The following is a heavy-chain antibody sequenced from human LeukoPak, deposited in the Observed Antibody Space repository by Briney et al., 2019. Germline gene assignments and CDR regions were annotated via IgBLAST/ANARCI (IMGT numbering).Heavy chain of an antibody. Sequence: GASVKVSCKASGYTFTGYYMHWVRQAPGQGLEWMGIINPSGGSTSYAQKFQGRVTMTRDTSTSTVYMELSSLRSEDTAVYYCARGKRITMIVVVPFDYWGQGTLVTVSS. J-gene: IGHJ4*02. CDR3: ARGKRITMIVVVPFDY. CDR1: GYTFTGYY. D-gene: IGHD3-22*01. V-gene: IGHV1-46*01. CDR2: INPSGGST.